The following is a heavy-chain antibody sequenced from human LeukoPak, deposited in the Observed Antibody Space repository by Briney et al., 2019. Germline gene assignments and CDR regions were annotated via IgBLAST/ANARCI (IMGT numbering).Heavy chain of an antibody. V-gene: IGHV3-30*02. Sequence: GGSLRLSCAASGFTFSSYGMHWVRQAPGKGLEWVAVIWYGGSNKYYADSVKGRFTISRDNSKNTLYLQMNSLRAEDTAVYYCAKTGDDAFDIWGQGTMVTVSS. CDR2: IWYGGSNK. CDR3: AKTGDDAFDI. J-gene: IGHJ3*02. CDR1: GFTFSSYG. D-gene: IGHD7-27*01.